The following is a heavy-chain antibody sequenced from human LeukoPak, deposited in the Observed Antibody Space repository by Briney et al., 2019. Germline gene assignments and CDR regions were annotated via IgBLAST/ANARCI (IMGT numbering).Heavy chain of an antibody. D-gene: IGHD2-15*01. J-gene: IGHJ4*02. Sequence: ASVKVSCKASGYTFTYYYFHWVRQAPGQGPEWMGWINPNSGGTKCAQKFQGRVTMTRDTSISTVYMELSSLRSDDTAVYYCARNSASLDYWGQGTLVTVSS. V-gene: IGHV1-2*02. CDR3: ARNSASLDY. CDR2: INPNSGGT. CDR1: GYTFTYYY.